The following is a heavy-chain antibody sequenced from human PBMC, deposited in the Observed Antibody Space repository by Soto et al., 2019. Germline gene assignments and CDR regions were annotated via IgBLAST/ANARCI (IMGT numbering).Heavy chain of an antibody. Sequence: ASVKVSCKASGYTFTGYYIHWVRQAPGQGLEWLGRINPQSGGTSTAQKFQGWVTMTRDRSISTVYMELTRLRSDDTAVYFCARGHSTDCSNGVCSFFYNHEMYVWGQGTRVTVSS. CDR1: GYTFTGYY. J-gene: IGHJ6*02. CDR2: INPQSGGT. D-gene: IGHD2-8*01. CDR3: ARGHSTDCSNGVCSFFYNHEMYV. V-gene: IGHV1-2*04.